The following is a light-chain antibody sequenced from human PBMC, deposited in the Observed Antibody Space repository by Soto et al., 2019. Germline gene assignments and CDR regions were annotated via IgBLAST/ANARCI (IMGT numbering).Light chain of an antibody. V-gene: IGKV3-20*01. J-gene: IGKJ1*01. CDR2: GAS. CDR1: QTVSSNS. CDR3: HQYGRSPWT. Sequence: EVVLTQSPVTLSLSPGEGATLSCRASQTVSSNSLAWYQQKPGQPPRLLIFGASTRATGIADRFSGSGSGTDLTLTISSVEPEDFAVYYCHQYGRSPWTFGQGTKVEMK.